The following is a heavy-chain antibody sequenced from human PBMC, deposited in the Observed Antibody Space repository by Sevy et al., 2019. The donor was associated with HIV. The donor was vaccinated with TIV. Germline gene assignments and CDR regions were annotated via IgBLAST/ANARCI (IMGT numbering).Heavy chain of an antibody. CDR3: ARGGGNGWYYFDY. J-gene: IGHJ4*02. CDR1: GGTFSRYG. D-gene: IGHD6-19*01. V-gene: IGHV1-69*13. Sequence: ASVKVSCKASGGTFSRYGISWVRQAPGQGLEWMGGIIPILGTVNYAQKFQGRVTITADESTKTAYMELSSLRYEDTAVYYCARGGGNGWYYFDYWGQETLVTVSS. CDR2: IIPILGTV.